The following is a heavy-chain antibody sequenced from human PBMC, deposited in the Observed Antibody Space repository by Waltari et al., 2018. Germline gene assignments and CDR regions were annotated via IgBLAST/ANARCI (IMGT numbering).Heavy chain of an antibody. Sequence: VQLVESGGGMVQPGGSMRLSCATSGCPFGTVRLTLVPPPAGRGVEWVSYISSSSSTIFYADSVKRRFTISRDNAKNSLYLQMNSLRAEDTAVYYCARGQKEWLLSEFDPWGQGTLVTVSS. CDR2: ISSSSSTI. V-gene: IGHV3-48*01. CDR3: ARGQKEWLLSEFDP. D-gene: IGHD3-3*01. CDR1: GCPFGTVR. J-gene: IGHJ5*02.